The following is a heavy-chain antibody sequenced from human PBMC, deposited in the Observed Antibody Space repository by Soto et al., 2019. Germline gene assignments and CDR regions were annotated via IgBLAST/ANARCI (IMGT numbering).Heavy chain of an antibody. Sequence: SHTLSLTCGISGYSVSSNSATLNWIRQSPSRGLEWLGRTYLRSKWYNEYAVSVKSRIAISPDTSKNHFSLQLSSVTPEDTAVYFCARAAVAFDAFDLWGQGTVVTVSS. CDR2: TYLRSKWYN. J-gene: IGHJ3*01. D-gene: IGHD2-15*01. CDR1: GYSVSSNSAT. CDR3: ARAAVAFDAFDL. V-gene: IGHV6-1*01.